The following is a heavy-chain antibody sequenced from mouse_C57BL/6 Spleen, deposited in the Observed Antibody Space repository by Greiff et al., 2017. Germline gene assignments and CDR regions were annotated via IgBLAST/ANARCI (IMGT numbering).Heavy chain of an antibody. CDR3: AKSLLRSYCCDY. V-gene: IGHV1-69*01. D-gene: IGHD1-1*01. Sequence: QVQLQQSGAELVMPGASVKLSCKASGYTFTSYWMHWVKQRPGQGLEWIGEIDPSDSYTNYNQKFKGKSTLTVDKSSSTAYMQLSSLTSEDSAVYYCAKSLLRSYCCDYWGQGTTLTVSA. CDR2: IDPSDSYT. CDR1: GYTFTSYW. J-gene: IGHJ2*01.